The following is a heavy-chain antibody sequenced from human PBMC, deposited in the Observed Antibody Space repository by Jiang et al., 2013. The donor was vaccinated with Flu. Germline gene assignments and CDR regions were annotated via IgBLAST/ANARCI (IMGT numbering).Heavy chain of an antibody. Sequence: LEWVSYISSSSSTIYYADSVKGRFTISRDNAKNSLFLQMNSLRAEDTAVYYCADVSMENGMDVWGQGTTVTVSS. J-gene: IGHJ6*02. D-gene: IGHD3-10*01. CDR2: ISSSSSTI. V-gene: IGHV3-48*01. CDR3: ADVSMENGMDV.